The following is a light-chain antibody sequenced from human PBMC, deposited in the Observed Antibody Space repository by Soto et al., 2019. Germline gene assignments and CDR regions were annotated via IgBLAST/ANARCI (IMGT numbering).Light chain of an antibody. CDR3: QQRSNWPIT. V-gene: IGKV3D-20*02. CDR1: QLVGSSL. CDR2: GAS. J-gene: IGKJ5*01. Sequence: EIVLTQSPGTLSLSPGERATLSCRASQLVGSSLLAWYQQKPGQAPRLLIYGASNRATGIPDRFSGSGSETDFTLTISGVEPEDFAVYYCQQRSNWPITFGQGTRLEIK.